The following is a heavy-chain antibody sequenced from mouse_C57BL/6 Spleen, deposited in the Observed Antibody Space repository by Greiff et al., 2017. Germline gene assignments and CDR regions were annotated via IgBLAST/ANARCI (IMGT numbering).Heavy chain of an antibody. Sequence: VKLMESGPELVKPGASVKISCKASGYAFSSSWMNWVKQRPGKGLEWIGRIYPGDGDTNYNGKFKGKATLTADKSSSTAYMQLSSLTSEDSAVYFCAREPNYYGSSWFAYWGQGTLVTVSA. CDR3: AREPNYYGSSWFAY. V-gene: IGHV1-82*01. D-gene: IGHD1-1*01. J-gene: IGHJ3*01. CDR1: GYAFSSSW. CDR2: IYPGDGDT.